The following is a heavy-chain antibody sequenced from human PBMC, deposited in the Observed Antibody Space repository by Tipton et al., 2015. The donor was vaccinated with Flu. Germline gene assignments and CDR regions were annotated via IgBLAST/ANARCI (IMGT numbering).Heavy chain of an antibody. D-gene: IGHD3-10*01. V-gene: IGHV4-4*07. CDR2: IYTTGST. J-gene: IGHJ6*02. CDR3: ARGVLWFGESQYYGMDV. Sequence: TLSLTCTVSGCSISSYYWSWIRQPARKGLEWICRIYTTGSTNYNPSLRLRVPISVDTSKNQFSLMLSSVTAADTAVYYCARGVLWFGESQYYGMDVWGQGTTVTVSS. CDR1: GCSISSYY.